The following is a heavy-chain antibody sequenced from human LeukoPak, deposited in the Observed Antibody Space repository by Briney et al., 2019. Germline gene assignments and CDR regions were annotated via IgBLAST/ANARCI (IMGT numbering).Heavy chain of an antibody. CDR1: EFSVGSNY. CDR2: ISGSGTNT. D-gene: IGHD6-13*01. CDR3: AKSFGPVIAAAGTGAD. V-gene: IGHV3-23*01. J-gene: IGHJ4*02. Sequence: PGGSLRLSCAASEFSVGSNYMTWVRQAPGKGLEWVSVISGSGTNTDYADSVKGRFTISRDNSKNTLYLQMNSLRAEDTAVYYCAKSFGPVIAAAGTGADWGQGTLVTVSS.